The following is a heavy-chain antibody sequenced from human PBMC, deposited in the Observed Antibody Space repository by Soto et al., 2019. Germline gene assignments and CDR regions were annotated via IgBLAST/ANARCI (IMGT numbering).Heavy chain of an antibody. D-gene: IGHD1-1*01. CDR2: IDRDDDK. J-gene: IGHJ5*02. CDR1: GFSLSTSGMR. CDR3: AKTGTDGSWFDP. Sequence: SGPTLVNPTQTLTLTCTFSGFSLSTSGMRVSWIRQPPGKALQWLARIDRDDDKFYTTSLRTRLTISKDTSKNQVVLTMTNMDPVDTATYYCAKTGTDGSWFDPWGQGTLVTVS. V-gene: IGHV2-70*04.